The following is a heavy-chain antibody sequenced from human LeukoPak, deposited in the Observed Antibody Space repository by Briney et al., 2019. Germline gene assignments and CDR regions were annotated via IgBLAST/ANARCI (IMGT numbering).Heavy chain of an antibody. J-gene: IGHJ4*02. CDR1: GGXISSYY. CDR3: ARPYCSSGSCFPGLFDY. CDR2: IYYTEST. V-gene: IGHV4-59*01. Sequence: PSETLSLTCTVSGGXISSYYCSWIRQPLGKGLEWIGYIYYTESTNYNPSLKSRVTISVDTSKNQFSLKLRSVTAADTAVYYCARPYCSSGSCFPGLFDYWGQGTLVTVSS. D-gene: IGHD2-15*01.